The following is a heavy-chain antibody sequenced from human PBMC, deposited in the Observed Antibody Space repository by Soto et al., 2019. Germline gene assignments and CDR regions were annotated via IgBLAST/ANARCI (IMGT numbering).Heavy chain of an antibody. J-gene: IGHJ4*02. CDR2: INPADSDI. CDR1: GYSFTSNW. CDR3: ARNHRDDDYRKIDF. Sequence: GESLKISCQGSGYSFTSNWIGWVRQMPGKGLEWMGIINPADSDIKYSPSFQGQVTISADNSIGTAYLQWSSLKASDTAMYYCARNHRDDDYRKIDFWGQGTLVTVSS. D-gene: IGHD3-16*01. V-gene: IGHV5-51*01.